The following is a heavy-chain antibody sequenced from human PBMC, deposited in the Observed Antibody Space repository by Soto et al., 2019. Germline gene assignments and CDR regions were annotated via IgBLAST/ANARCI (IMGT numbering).Heavy chain of an antibody. Sequence: QITLKESGPTLVKPTQTLTLTCSFSGFSLSTSGVGVGWIRQPPGKVLEWLALIYWDDDERYGPSLKSRLTITKDTSKNQVVLTMTNMEPVDTATYYCALDYYDSSGYYYAFANYWGQGTLVTVSS. CDR1: GFSLSTSGVG. CDR3: ALDYYDSSGYYYAFANY. D-gene: IGHD3-22*01. J-gene: IGHJ4*02. CDR2: IYWDDDE. V-gene: IGHV2-5*05.